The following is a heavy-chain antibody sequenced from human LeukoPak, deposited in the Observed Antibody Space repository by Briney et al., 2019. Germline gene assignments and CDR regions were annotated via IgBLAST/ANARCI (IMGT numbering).Heavy chain of an antibody. CDR1: GFTFNTYT. J-gene: IGHJ4*02. D-gene: IGHD4-23*01. CDR2: ISGSSGII. CDR3: ARVYGGNSDY. V-gene: IGHV3-48*01. Sequence: GGSLRLSCAASGFTFNTYTMNWVRQAPGKGLEWVSYISGSSGIIDYADSVRGRFTISRDNAKNSLYLQMNSLRAEDTAVYYCARVYGGNSDYWGQGTLVTVSS.